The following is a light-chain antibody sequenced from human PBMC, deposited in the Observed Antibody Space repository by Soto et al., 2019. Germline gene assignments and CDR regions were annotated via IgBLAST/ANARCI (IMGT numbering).Light chain of an antibody. J-gene: IGKJ1*01. CDR1: QSVLYSSNNNNY. V-gene: IGKV4-1*01. CDR3: LQYYSTGT. Sequence: DIVMTQSPDSLAVSLGERATINCKSSQSVLYSSNNNNYLAWYQHKPGQPPKLLIYWASTRESGVPDRCSGSGSGTDFTLTISSLQAEDVAVYYCLQYYSTGTFGQGTKVEIK. CDR2: WAS.